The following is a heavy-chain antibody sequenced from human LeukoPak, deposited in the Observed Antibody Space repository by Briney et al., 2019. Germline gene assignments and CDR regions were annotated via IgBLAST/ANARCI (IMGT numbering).Heavy chain of an antibody. J-gene: IGHJ3*02. CDR3: ARGLVEPQQLVWNAFDI. V-gene: IGHV1-8*01. CDR1: GYTFTSCD. CDR2: MNPNSGNT. D-gene: IGHD6-13*01. Sequence: ASVKVSCKASGYTFTSCDINWVRQATGQGLEWMGWMNPNSGNTGYAQKFQGRVTMTRNTSISTAYMELSSLRSEDTAVYYCARGLVEPQQLVWNAFDIWGQGTMVTVSS.